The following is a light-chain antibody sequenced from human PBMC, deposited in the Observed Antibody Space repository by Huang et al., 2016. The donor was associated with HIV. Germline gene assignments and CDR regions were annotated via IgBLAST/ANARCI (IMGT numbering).Light chain of an antibody. Sequence: EIVMTQSLATLSVSPGERATLSCRASQSVSSNLAWYQQKPGQAPRLLIYGASTRATGIPARVSGSGSGTEFTLTISSLQSEDFAVYYCQQYIDWPPWTFGQGTKVEIK. CDR1: QSVSSN. V-gene: IGKV3-15*01. J-gene: IGKJ1*01. CDR3: QQYIDWPPWT. CDR2: GAS.